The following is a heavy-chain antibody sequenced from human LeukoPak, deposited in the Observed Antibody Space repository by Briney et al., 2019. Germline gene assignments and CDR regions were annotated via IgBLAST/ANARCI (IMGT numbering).Heavy chain of an antibody. CDR3: AKDPQTGYCSSTSCYTPIDDY. CDR2: IRYDGSNK. D-gene: IGHD2-2*01. J-gene: IGHJ4*03. V-gene: IGHV3-30*02. Sequence: AGGSLRLSCAASGFTFSSYWMNWVRQAPGKGLEWVAFIRYDGSNKYYADSVKGRFTISRDNSKNTLYLQMNSLRAEDTAVYYCAKDPQTGYCSSTSCYTPIDDYWGQGTTVTVSS. CDR1: GFTFSSYW.